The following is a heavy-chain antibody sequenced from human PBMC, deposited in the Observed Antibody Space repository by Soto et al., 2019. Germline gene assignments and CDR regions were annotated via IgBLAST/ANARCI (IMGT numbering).Heavy chain of an antibody. J-gene: IGHJ6*02. CDR2: IIPIFGTA. Sequence: SVKVPCKASGGTFSSYAISWVRQAPGQGLEWMGGIIPIFGTANYAQKFQGRVTITADESTSTAYMELSSLRSEDTAVYYCARVDIVVVPAAMGSRGYYYYGMDVWGQGTTVTVSS. CDR3: ARVDIVVVPAAMGSRGYYYYGMDV. CDR1: GGTFSSYA. V-gene: IGHV1-69*13. D-gene: IGHD2-2*01.